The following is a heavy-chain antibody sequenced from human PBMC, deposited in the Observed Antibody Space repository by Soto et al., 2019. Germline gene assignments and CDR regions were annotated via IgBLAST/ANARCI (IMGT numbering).Heavy chain of an antibody. CDR3: ARVGTDYGSGSPYYSDS. D-gene: IGHD3-10*01. J-gene: IGHJ4*02. V-gene: IGHV3-21*06. CDR1: GFSFRSYY. CDR2: ISPSSSFL. Sequence: PVGSLRLSCAASGFSFRSYYMNWVRQAPGRGLEWVSSISPSSSFLSYADSLKGRFTISRDNAKSSVHLQMNSLRAEDTAVYYCARVGTDYGSGSPYYSDSWGQGILVTVSS.